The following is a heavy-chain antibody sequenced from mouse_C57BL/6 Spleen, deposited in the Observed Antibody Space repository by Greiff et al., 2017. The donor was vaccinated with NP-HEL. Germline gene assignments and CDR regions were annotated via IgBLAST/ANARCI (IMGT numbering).Heavy chain of an antibody. CDR3: TLYDYDGFAY. J-gene: IGHJ3*01. CDR2: IDPENGDT. V-gene: IGHV14-4*01. D-gene: IGHD2-4*01. CDR1: GFNIKDDY. Sequence: EVQLQQSGAELVRPGASVKLSCTASGFNIKDDYMHWVKQRPEQGLEWIGWIDPENGDTEYASKFQGKATITADTSSNTAYLQLSSLTSEDTAVYYCTLYDYDGFAYWGQGTLVTVSA.